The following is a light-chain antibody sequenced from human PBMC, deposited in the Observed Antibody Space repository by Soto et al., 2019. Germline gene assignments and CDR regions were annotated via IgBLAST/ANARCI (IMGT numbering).Light chain of an antibody. CDR3: KQANSFPWT. V-gene: IGKV1-12*02. CDR2: EES. J-gene: IGKJ1*01. CDR1: QGISHW. Sequence: DIQMTKAPASVSASVGDRVTITCRASQGISHWLAWYQQKPGNAPKPLIYEESSLERGVPARFSGSGSGTDCTLTISSLQPEDFATYYCKQANSFPWTFGQGTKV.